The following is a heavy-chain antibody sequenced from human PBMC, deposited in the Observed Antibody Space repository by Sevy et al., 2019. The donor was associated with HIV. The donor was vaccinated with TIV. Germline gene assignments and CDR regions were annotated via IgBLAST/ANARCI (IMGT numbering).Heavy chain of an antibody. Sequence: GGSLRLSCAASGFTFSSYAMHWVRQAPGKGLEWVAVLSYDGSNKYYADSVKGRFTISRDNSKNTLYLQMNSLRAEDTAVYYCARTEQQLVYYYYYGMDVWGQGTTVTVSS. CDR1: GFTFSSYA. V-gene: IGHV3-30-3*01. D-gene: IGHD6-13*01. J-gene: IGHJ6*02. CDR3: ARTEQQLVYYYYYGMDV. CDR2: LSYDGSNK.